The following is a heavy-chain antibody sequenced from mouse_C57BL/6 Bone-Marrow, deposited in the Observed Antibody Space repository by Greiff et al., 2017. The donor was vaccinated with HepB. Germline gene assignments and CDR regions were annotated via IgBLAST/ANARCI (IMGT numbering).Heavy chain of an antibody. CDR1: GFTFSSYA. CDR2: ISDGGSYT. J-gene: IGHJ2*01. D-gene: IGHD2-3*01. V-gene: IGHV5-4*01. Sequence: EVNVVESGGGLVKPGGSLKLSCAASGFTFSSYALSWVRQTPEKRLEWVATISDGGSYTYYPDNVKGRFTISRDNAKNNLYLQMSHLKSEDTAMYYCARDRWLPYYFDDWGQGTTLTVSS. CDR3: ARDRWLPYYFDD.